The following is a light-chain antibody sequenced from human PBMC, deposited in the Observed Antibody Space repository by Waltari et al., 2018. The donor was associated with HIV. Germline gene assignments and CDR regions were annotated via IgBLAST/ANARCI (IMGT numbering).Light chain of an antibody. Sequence: QSALTQPASVSGSFGQSITISCTGTSNDVGSYNLVSWYQHHPGKAPKLIIYEVNKRPSGVSNRFSGSKSGNTASLTVSGLQAEDEADYYCCSYAGSSIPFGGGTKLTVL. J-gene: IGLJ2*01. V-gene: IGLV2-23*02. CDR2: EVN. CDR3: CSYAGSSIP. CDR1: SNDVGSYNL.